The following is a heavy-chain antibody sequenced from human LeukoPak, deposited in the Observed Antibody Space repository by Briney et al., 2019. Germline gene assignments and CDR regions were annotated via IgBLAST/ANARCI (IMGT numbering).Heavy chain of an antibody. CDR3: AKGDANWFDP. CDR2: IYYSGST. V-gene: IGHV4-39*07. CDR1: GGSISSSSYY. Sequence: PSETLSLTCTVSGGSISSSSYYWGWIRQPPGKGLEWIGSIYYSGSTYYNSSLKSRVTISVDTPKNQFSLKLSSVTAADTAVYYCAKGDANWFDPWGQGTLVTVSS. J-gene: IGHJ5*02.